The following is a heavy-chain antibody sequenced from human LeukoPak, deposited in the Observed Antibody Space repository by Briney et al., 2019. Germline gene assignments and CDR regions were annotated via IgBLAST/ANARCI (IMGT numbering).Heavy chain of an antibody. V-gene: IGHV4-30-4*01. J-gene: IGHJ3*02. Sequence: PSETLSLTCTVSGGSISSGDYDWSWVRQAPGKGLEWIGYIYYSGSTYYNPSLKSRVSISIDTSKNQFSLKLSSVTAADTAVYYCASPYYYDGSGYYGDAFDIWGQGTMVTVSS. CDR3: ASPYYYDGSGYYGDAFDI. D-gene: IGHD3-22*01. CDR1: GGSISSGDYD. CDR2: IYYSGST.